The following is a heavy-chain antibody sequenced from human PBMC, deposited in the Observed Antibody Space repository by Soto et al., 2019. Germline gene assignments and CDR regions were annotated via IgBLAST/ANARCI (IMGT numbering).Heavy chain of an antibody. CDR3: ARTDSSGYYFVY. V-gene: IGHV4-31*03. D-gene: IGHD3-22*01. CDR2: IYSSGTT. J-gene: IGHJ4*02. Sequence: QVQLQESGPGLVKPSQTLSLTCTVSGDFISSGGHYWSLIRQLPGKGLEWIGYIYSSGTTYYNPSLKSRITISVATSKNQSSLNLSSVTAADTAVYYCARTDSSGYYFVYWGQGTLVTV. CDR1: GDFISSGGHY.